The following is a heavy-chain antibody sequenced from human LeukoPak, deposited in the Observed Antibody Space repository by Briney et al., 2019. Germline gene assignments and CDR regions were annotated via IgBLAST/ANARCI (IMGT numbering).Heavy chain of an antibody. CDR2: IRYDGSNK. CDR1: GFTFSSYG. Sequence: GGSLRLSCAASGFTFSSYGMHWVRQAPGKGLEWVAFIRYDGSNKYYADSVKGRFTISRDNSKNTLYLQMNSLRAEDTAVYHCAKERLGYCSSTSCYCFDYWAGNPGHRLL. D-gene: IGHD2-2*01. J-gene: IGHJ4*02. CDR3: AKERLGYCSSTSCYCFDY. V-gene: IGHV3-30*02.